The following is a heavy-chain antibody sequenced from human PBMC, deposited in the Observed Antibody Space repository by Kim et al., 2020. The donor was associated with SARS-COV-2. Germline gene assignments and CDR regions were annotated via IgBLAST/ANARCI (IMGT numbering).Heavy chain of an antibody. CDR1: GFTFSSSG. CDR2: IWYDGTNK. Sequence: GGSLRLSCTASGFTFSSSGMHWVRLAPGNGLEWVAVIWYDGTNKYYADSVKGRFTISRDNSKNTLYLQVNSLRAEDTAVYYCARSSSSGSYGAFDIWGQGTMVTVSS. V-gene: IGHV3-33*01. D-gene: IGHD3-10*01. J-gene: IGHJ3*02. CDR3: ARSSSSGSYGAFDI.